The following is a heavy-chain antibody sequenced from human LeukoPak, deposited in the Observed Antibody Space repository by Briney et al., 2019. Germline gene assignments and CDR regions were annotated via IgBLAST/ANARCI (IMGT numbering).Heavy chain of an antibody. CDR2: IYPGDSGT. CDR1: GYSFTSYW. V-gene: IGHV5-51*01. J-gene: IGHJ5*02. CDR3: ARGTRYSSGWYNWFDP. Sequence: GEALKISCKGSGYSFTSYWIGWLRQMPGKGLEWMGIIYPGDSGTRYSPSFQGQVTISADKSISTAYLQWSSLKAPDHAMYYCARGTRYSSGWYNWFDPWGQGTLVTVSP. D-gene: IGHD6-19*01.